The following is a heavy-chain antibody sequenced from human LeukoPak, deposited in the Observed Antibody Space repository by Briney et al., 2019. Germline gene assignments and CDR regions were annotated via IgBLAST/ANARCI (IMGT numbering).Heavy chain of an antibody. V-gene: IGHV1-2*06. Sequence: GASVKVSCKASGYTFIGYYMHWVRQAPGQGLELVGRINPNSGGRNYAQKFQGRVTMTRDTSISTAYMELSRLRSDDTAVYYCARADCSSTSCLNAFDIWGQGTMVTVSS. CDR2: INPNSGGR. J-gene: IGHJ3*02. D-gene: IGHD2-2*01. CDR3: ARADCSSTSCLNAFDI. CDR1: GYTFIGYY.